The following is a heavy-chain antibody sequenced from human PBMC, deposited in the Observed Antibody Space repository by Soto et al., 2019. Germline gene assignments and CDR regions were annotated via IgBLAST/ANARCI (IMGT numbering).Heavy chain of an antibody. V-gene: IGHV4-59*08. CDR2: IYYTGLS. D-gene: IGHD4-17*01. CDR3: ARAYGLDAFDF. J-gene: IGHJ3*01. Sequence: SETLSLTCTVSGGSISSYYWSWIRQPPGKGLEWIGYIYYTGLSNSNPSLNSRVTMSVDTSKNQFSLKLSSVTAADTAVYYCARAYGLDAFDFWGQGTMVTVSS. CDR1: GGSISSYY.